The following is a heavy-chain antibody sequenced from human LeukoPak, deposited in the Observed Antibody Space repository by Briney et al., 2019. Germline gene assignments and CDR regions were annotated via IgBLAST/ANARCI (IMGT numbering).Heavy chain of an antibody. Sequence: SETLSLTCTVSGGSISSHCWSWIRQPPGKGLEWIGYIFYTGSTNYNPSLKSRVTMSVDRSKNQFSLKVRSVTAADTAVYYCARGTRGSGLYSWGQGTLVTVSS. D-gene: IGHD3-10*01. J-gene: IGHJ5*02. CDR1: GGSISSHC. V-gene: IGHV4-59*11. CDR2: IFYTGST. CDR3: ARGTRGSGLYS.